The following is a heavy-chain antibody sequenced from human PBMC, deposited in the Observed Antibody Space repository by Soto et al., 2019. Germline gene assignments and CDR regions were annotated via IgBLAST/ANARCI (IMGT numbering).Heavy chain of an antibody. CDR2: IQRDGSES. CDR3: VMTRYGTKCVCYFDY. CDR1: GVSFNNYW. J-gene: IGHJ4*02. D-gene: IGHD2-8*01. Sequence: EVQVVESGGGLVQPGGSLRLSCAASGVSFNNYWMSWVRQAPGRGLEWVATIQRDGSESYYVESVKGRFTISRDNDKSSLYLHRNRLRDEDTAVYHCVMTRYGTKCVCYFDYWGQGTLVTVSS. V-gene: IGHV3-7*01.